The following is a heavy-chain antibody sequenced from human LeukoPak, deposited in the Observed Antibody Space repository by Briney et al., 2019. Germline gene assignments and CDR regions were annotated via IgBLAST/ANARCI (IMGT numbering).Heavy chain of an antibody. D-gene: IGHD2-2*01. V-gene: IGHV1-2*02. Sequence: GASVKVSCKASGYTFTGYYMHWVRQAPGQGLEWMGWINPNSGGTNYAQKFQGRVTMTRDTSISTAYMELSRLRSDDTAVYYCARGVPLVRSITSWIDYGMDVWGQGTTVTVFS. J-gene: IGHJ6*02. CDR1: GYTFTGYY. CDR3: ARGVPLVRSITSWIDYGMDV. CDR2: INPNSGGT.